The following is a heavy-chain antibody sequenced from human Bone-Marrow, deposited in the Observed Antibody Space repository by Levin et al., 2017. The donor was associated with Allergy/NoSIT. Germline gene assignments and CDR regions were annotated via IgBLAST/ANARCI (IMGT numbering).Heavy chain of an antibody. Sequence: GASVKVSCAASGFTFSYYDMHWVRQGTGKGLEWVSAIDTDGATYYADSVKGRFTISRENGENSLYLQMNSLRAGDTAVYYCARDFNYGGVDWYFDLWGRGTLVTV. J-gene: IGHJ2*01. CDR1: GFTFSYYD. CDR3: ARDFNYGGVDWYFDL. CDR2: IDTDGAT. D-gene: IGHD4-23*01. V-gene: IGHV3-13*01.